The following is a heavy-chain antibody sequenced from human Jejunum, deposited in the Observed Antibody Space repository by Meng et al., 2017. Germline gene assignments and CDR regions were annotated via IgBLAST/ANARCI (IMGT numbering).Heavy chain of an antibody. V-gene: IGHV4-34*01. CDR2: INHSGST. CDR1: GGSFSGYY. CDR3: ARYGGSGSYWHFDP. D-gene: IGHD3-10*01. J-gene: IGHJ2*01. Sequence: QVQLQQWGAGRWKPSETWARTCAVYGGSFSGYYWTWIRQPPGKGLEWIGEINHSGSTNYNPSLKSRVTMSIDTSKIQFSLKLSSVTAADAAVYYCARYGGSGSYWHFDPWGRGTLVTVSS.